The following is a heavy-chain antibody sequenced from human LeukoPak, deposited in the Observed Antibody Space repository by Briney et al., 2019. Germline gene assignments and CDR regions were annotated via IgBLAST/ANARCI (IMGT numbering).Heavy chain of an antibody. CDR2: ITDTGTTI. CDR3: ARRHCSSTSCPLVDY. Sequence: PGGSLRLSCAASGFTFSDYYMSWIRQAPGKGLERVSYITDTGTTIYYPDSVKGRFTISRDNAKNSLYLQMNSLRAGDTAVYYCARRHCSSTSCPLVDYWGQGTLVTVSS. D-gene: IGHD2-2*01. CDR1: GFTFSDYY. V-gene: IGHV3-11*04. J-gene: IGHJ4*02.